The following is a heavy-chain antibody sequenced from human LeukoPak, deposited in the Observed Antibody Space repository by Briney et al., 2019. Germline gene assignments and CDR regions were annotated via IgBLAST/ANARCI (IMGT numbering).Heavy chain of an antibody. V-gene: IGHV4-38-2*01. J-gene: IGHJ5*02. CDR2: IHHGGRT. Sequence: SETLSLTCAVSGHTMRTGDYWGWIRQPPGKGLEWIATIHHGGRTYSNPSLNSRVTLSIDTSKNQLSLNLTSVTAADTAIYYCARRYFYSNSDGYFDPWGQGTLVIVSS. D-gene: IGHD4-11*01. CDR3: ARRYFYSNSDGYFDP. CDR1: GHTMRTGDY.